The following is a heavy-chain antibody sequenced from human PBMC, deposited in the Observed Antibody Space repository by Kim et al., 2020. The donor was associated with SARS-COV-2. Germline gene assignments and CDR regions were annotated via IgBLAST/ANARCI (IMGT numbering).Heavy chain of an antibody. CDR1: GFTFTSRA. V-gene: IGHV3-23*01. CDR3: AKDHPSNGGPAFGS. CDR2: INNGGNP. J-gene: IGHJ4*02. D-gene: IGHD2-2*01. Sequence: GGSLRLSCVASGFTFTSRAMSWVRQSPVRGLEWVASINNGGNPYYANSVKGRFTISRDITKDTLYLQMNSLRADDTALYYCAKDHPSNGGPAFGSWGRGTLVNVSS.